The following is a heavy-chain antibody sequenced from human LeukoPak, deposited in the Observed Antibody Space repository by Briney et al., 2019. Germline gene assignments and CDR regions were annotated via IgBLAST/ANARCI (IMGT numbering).Heavy chain of an antibody. CDR3: ARDPTPGPYGDYFDY. CDR2: IYPGGSDT. D-gene: IGHD4-17*01. J-gene: IGHJ4*02. Sequence: GESLQISCQGSGYSFTSYWIGWVRQMPGKGLEWMGIIYPGGSDTRYSPSFQGQVTISADKSISTAYLQWSSLKASDTAMYYCARDPTPGPYGDYFDYWGQGTLVTVSS. V-gene: IGHV5-51*01. CDR1: GYSFTSYW.